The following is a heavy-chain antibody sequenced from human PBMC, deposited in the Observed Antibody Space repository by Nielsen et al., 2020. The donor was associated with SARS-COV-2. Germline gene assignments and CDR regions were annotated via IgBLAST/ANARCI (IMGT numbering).Heavy chain of an antibody. CDR2: IYRSDNS. CDR3: ASGSGDSLAFDI. J-gene: IGHJ3*02. V-gene: IGHV3-53*01. CDR1: GFSVSRYF. Sequence: GGSLRLPCAASGFSVSRYFMSWVRQAPGKGLEWLSIIYRSDNSYYADSVKGRFTISRDNSKNTLYLQMNSLSGDDTAVYYCASGSGDSLAFDIWGQGTMVIVSS. D-gene: IGHD1-26*01.